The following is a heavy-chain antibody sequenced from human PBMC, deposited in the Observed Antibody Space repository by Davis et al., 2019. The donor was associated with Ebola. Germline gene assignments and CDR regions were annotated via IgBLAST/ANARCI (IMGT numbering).Heavy chain of an antibody. CDR3: ARVPVGDLYYFDY. CDR1: GFTFSSYA. Sequence: GESLKISCAASGFTFSSYAMSWVRQAPGKGLEWVSAISGSGSTIYYADSVKGRFTISRDNAKNSLYLQMNSLRAEDTAVYYCARVPVGDLYYFDYWGQGTLVTVSS. D-gene: IGHD3-16*01. CDR2: ISGSGSTI. J-gene: IGHJ4*02. V-gene: IGHV3-48*04.